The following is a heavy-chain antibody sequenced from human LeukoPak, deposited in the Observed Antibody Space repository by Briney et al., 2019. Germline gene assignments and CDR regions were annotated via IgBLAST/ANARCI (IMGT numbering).Heavy chain of an antibody. Sequence: SVKVSCKASGGTFSSYAISWVRQAPGQGLEWMGGIIPIFGTANYAQKFQGRVTITADKSTSTAYMELSSLRSEDTAVYYCAIAVAGTGHFDYWGQGTLVTVPS. CDR1: GGTFSSYA. V-gene: IGHV1-69*06. J-gene: IGHJ4*02. CDR2: IIPIFGTA. D-gene: IGHD6-19*01. CDR3: AIAVAGTGHFDY.